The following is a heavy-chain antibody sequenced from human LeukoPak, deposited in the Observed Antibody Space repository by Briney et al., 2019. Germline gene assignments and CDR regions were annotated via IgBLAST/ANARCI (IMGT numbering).Heavy chain of an antibody. Sequence: SETLTLTCAVYGGSFSDDYWSWIRQPPGKGLEWIGDINRSGRAVYNTSLKSRVIISVDTSKNQFSLKVNSVTAADTAVYYCARHKIVITMLGVHRWFDPWGQGTLVAVSS. CDR2: INRSGRA. D-gene: IGHD3-3*01. CDR3: ARHKIVITMLGVHRWFDP. J-gene: IGHJ5*02. CDR1: GGSFSDDY. V-gene: IGHV4-34*01.